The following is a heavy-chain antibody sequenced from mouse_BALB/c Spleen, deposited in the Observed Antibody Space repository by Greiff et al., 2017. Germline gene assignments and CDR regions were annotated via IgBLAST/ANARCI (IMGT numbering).Heavy chain of an antibody. CDR2: ISTYYGNT. CDR3: ARGGPSMVTTFDY. CDR1: GYTFTDYA. Sequence: VQLQESGPELVRPGVSVKISCKGSGYTFTDYAMHWVKQSHAKSLAWIGVISTYYGNTNYNQKFKGKATMTVDKSSSTAYMELARLTSEDSAIYYCARGGPSMVTTFDYWGQGTTLTVSS. J-gene: IGHJ2*01. V-gene: IGHV1-67*01. D-gene: IGHD2-10*02.